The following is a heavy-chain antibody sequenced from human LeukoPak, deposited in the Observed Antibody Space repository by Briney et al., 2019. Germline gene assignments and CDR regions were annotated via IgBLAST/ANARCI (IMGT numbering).Heavy chain of an antibody. Sequence: PSETLSLTCTVSGVSITHYWGWIRQPPGKGLEWIGSFYYSGNTYCNSSLESRVTISVDTSKNQFSLKLTSVTAADTAIYYRARQWDIVATWGRWFDPWGQGILVTVSP. J-gene: IGHJ5*02. CDR2: FYYSGNT. V-gene: IGHV4-39*01. CDR1: GVSITHY. CDR3: ARQWDIVATWGRWFDP. D-gene: IGHD5-12*01.